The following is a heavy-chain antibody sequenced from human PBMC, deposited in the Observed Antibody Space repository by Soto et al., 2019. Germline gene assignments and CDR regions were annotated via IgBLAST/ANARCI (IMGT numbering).Heavy chain of an antibody. D-gene: IGHD2-21*01. V-gene: IGHV4-31*03. CDR1: GAALNSGNYY. CDR3: ARLRIATNNYKWFDP. J-gene: IGHJ5*02. CDR2: IYVTGAV. Sequence: SETLSLTCSVPGAALNSGNYYWSWIRQVPGKGLEWIGHIYVTGAVDYNPSLRDRITISQDTSERQFSLNLRLVTAADTAVYYCARLRIATNNYKWFDPWGQGTLVTVSS.